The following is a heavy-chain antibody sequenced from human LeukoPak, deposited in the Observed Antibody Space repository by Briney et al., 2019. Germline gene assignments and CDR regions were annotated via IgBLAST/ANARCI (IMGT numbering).Heavy chain of an antibody. CDR2: ISGSGGST. J-gene: IGHJ4*02. D-gene: IGHD3-22*01. V-gene: IGHV3-23*01. Sequence: GGSLRLSCAASGFTFSSYAMSWVRQAPGKGLEWVSAISGSGGSTYYADSVKGRFTISRDNSKNTLYLQMNSLRAEDTAVYYCAKVYDSNRGPFDDYWGQGTLVTVSS. CDR1: GFTFSSYA. CDR3: AKVYDSNRGPFDDY.